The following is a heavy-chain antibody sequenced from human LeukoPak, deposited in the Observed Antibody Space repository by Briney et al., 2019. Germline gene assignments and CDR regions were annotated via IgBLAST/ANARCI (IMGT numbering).Heavy chain of an antibody. CDR2: ISSRGDDT. D-gene: IGHD2-21*02. CDR3: AKHRRSTLVTAYFDS. J-gene: IGHJ4*02. Sequence: GGSLRLSWTASGFTFGTLAMSWVRQAPGKGLEWVSSISSRGDDTSYADSVKGRFTISRDNSKNTLYLQLNSLRVDDAAIYYCAKHRRSTLVTAYFDSWGQGTLVTVSS. CDR1: GFTFGTLA. V-gene: IGHV3-23*01.